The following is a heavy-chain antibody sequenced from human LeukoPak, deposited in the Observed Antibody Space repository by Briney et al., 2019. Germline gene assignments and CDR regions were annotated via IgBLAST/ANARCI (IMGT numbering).Heavy chain of an antibody. D-gene: IGHD3-22*01. V-gene: IGHV3-33*06. CDR3: AKGTYYYDSSGYAFDY. CDR1: GFTFSSYG. J-gene: IGHJ4*02. CDR2: IWYDGSNK. Sequence: QPGRSLRLSCAASGFTFSSYGMHWARQAPGKGLEWVAVIWYDGSNKYYADSVKGRFTISRDNSKNTLYLQMNSLRAEDTAVYYCAKGTYYYDSSGYAFDYWGQGTLVTVSS.